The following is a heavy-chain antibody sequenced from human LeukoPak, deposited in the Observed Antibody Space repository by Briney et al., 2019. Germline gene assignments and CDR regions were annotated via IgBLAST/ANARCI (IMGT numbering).Heavy chain of an antibody. Sequence: ASVKVSCKASGYTFTSYGISWVRQAPGQGLEWMGWISAYNGNTNYAQKLQGRATMTTDTSTSTAYMELRSLRSDDTAVYYCARGTGRYFDWVLSSFDYWGQGTLVTVSS. CDR2: ISAYNGNT. CDR3: ARGTGRYFDWVLSSFDY. D-gene: IGHD3-9*01. J-gene: IGHJ4*02. V-gene: IGHV1-18*04. CDR1: GYTFTSYG.